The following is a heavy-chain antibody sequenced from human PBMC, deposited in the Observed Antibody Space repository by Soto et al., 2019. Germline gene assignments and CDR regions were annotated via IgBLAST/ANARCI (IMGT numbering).Heavy chain of an antibody. CDR3: ARAGRLRLGELSLQWFDP. V-gene: IGHV4-31*03. Sequence: QVQLQESGPGLVKPSQTLSLTCTVSGGSISSGGYYWSWIREHPGKGLEWIGYIYYSGSTYYNPSLKSRVTISVDTSKNQFSLKLSSVTAADTAVYYCARAGRLRLGELSLQWFDPWGQGTLVTVSS. CDR1: GGSISSGGYY. CDR2: IYYSGST. J-gene: IGHJ5*02. D-gene: IGHD3-16*02.